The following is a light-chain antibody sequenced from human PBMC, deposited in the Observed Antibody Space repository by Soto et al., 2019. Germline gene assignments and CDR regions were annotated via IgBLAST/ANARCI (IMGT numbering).Light chain of an antibody. Sequence: QSALTQPPSASGSPGQSVTISCTGTSSDGGGYNYVSWYQQHPGKAPKLMISEVSKRPSGVPDRFSGSKSGNTASLTVSGLQAEDESDYYFCSFAGNNNLVFGGETKLTVL. CDR1: SSDGGGYNY. CDR3: CSFAGNNNLV. CDR2: EVS. J-gene: IGLJ2*01. V-gene: IGLV2-8*01.